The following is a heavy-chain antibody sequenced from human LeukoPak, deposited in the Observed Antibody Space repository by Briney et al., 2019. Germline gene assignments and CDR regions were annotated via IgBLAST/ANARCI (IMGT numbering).Heavy chain of an antibody. CDR1: AYCFTSYW. CDR3: ARPGYYGSGSPQAFDP. V-gene: IGHV5-51*01. J-gene: IGHJ5*02. D-gene: IGHD3-10*01. Sequence: GESLKISCKGSAYCFTSYWIGWVRQMPGKGLEWMGIIYPGDSDTRYSPSFQGQVTISADKSISTAYLQWSSLKASDTTMYYCARPGYYGSGSPQAFDPWGQGTLVTVSS. CDR2: IYPGDSDT.